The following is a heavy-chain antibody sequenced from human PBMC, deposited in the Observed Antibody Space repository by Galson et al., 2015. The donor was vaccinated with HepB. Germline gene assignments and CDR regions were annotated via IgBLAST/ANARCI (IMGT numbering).Heavy chain of an antibody. CDR1: GGTFSSYA. J-gene: IGHJ6*02. V-gene: IGHV1-69*13. Sequence: SVKVSCKASGGTFSSYAISWVRQAPGQGLEWMGEIIPIFGTANYAQKFQGRVTITADESTSTAYMELSSLRSEDTAVYYCASTVTPSTYYYYGMDVWGQGTTVTVSS. CDR2: IIPIFGTA. D-gene: IGHD4-17*01. CDR3: ASTVTPSTYYYYGMDV.